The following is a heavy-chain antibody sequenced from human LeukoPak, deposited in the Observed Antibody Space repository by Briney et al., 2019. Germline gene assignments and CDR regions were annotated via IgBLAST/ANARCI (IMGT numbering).Heavy chain of an antibody. CDR2: IGSSGSTI. J-gene: IGHJ4*02. V-gene: IGHV3-48*03. CDR3: ARAVTSDY. CDR1: GFTFSTYE. Sequence: GGSLRLSCAASGFTFSTYEMNWVRQAPGKGLEWVSYIGSSGSTIYYGGSVKRRFNVSRHNAKNSLYLQMNSLRAEDTAFYYCARAVTSDYWGQGTLVTVSS.